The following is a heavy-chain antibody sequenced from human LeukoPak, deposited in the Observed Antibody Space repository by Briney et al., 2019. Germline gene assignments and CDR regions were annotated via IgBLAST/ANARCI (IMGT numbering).Heavy chain of an antibody. CDR1: VFTVCIIY. D-gene: IGHD5-24*01. CDR3: ARGVLISYKQYYFDY. Sequence: GGSLRLSCAPSVFTVCIIYMSCVREAPGRGVEWVSVICSGGSTYYADSVKGRFTISRDNSKNTLYLQMNSLRAEDTAVYYCARGVLISYKQYYFDYWGQGTLVTVSS. J-gene: IGHJ4*02. V-gene: IGHV3-53*01. CDR2: ICSGGST.